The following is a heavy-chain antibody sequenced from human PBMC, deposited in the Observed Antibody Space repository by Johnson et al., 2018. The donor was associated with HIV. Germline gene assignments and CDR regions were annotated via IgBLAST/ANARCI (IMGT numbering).Heavy chain of an antibody. V-gene: IGHV3-7*01. CDR2: IKQDGSEK. J-gene: IGHJ3*02. Sequence: VQLVESGGGLVQPGGSLRLACAASGFIFSVYWMSWVRQAPGKGLEWVANIKQDGSEKYYVDSVKGRFPISRDNAKNSLYLQMNSLRAEDTAVYYCAKDPDRSITMIVVGDAFDIWGQGTMVTVSS. D-gene: IGHD3-22*01. CDR3: AKDPDRSITMIVVGDAFDI. CDR1: GFIFSVYW.